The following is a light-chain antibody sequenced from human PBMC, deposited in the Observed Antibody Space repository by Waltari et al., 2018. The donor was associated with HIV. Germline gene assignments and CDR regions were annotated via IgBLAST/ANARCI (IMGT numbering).Light chain of an antibody. CDR2: DTN. CDR1: TFNIGNQY. J-gene: IGLJ3*02. V-gene: IGLV1-51*01. CDR3: GTWDSSLNSWE. Sequence: QSVLTQPPSVSAAPGQKVTISCSGATFNIGNQYVSWFQQLPGTAPKLLIYDTNKRPSGISDRFSGSKSGTSATLGIPGLQTGDEADYYCGTWDSSLNSWEFGGGTKLTVL.